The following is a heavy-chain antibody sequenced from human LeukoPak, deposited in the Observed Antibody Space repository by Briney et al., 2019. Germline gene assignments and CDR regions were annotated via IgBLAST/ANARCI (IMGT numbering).Heavy chain of an antibody. V-gene: IGHV3-21*01. Sequence: PGGSLRLSCAASGFTSSSMNWVRQAPGKGLEWVSSISSSSSYIYYADSVKGRFTISRDNAKNSLYLQMNSLRAEDTAVYYCARSLYDFWSGSSDWGQGTLVTVSS. D-gene: IGHD3-3*01. CDR2: ISSSSSYI. J-gene: IGHJ4*02. CDR1: GFTSSS. CDR3: ARSLYDFWSGSSD.